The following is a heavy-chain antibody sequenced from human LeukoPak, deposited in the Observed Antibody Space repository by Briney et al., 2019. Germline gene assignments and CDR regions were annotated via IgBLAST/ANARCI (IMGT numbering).Heavy chain of an antibody. CDR2: IYYSGST. D-gene: IGHD1-14*01. CDR1: GGSISSSSYY. J-gene: IGHJ5*02. Sequence: PSETLSLTCTVSGGSISSSSYYWGWIRQPPGKGLEWIGSIYYSGSTYYNPSLKSRVTISVDTSKNQFPLKLSSVTAADPAVYYCARDPTGGNNWFDPWGQGTLVTVSS. CDR3: ARDPTGGNNWFDP. V-gene: IGHV4-39*06.